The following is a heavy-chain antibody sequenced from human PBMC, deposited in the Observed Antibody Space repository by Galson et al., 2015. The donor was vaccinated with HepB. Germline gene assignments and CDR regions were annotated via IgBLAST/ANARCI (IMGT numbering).Heavy chain of an antibody. V-gene: IGHV4-59*01. J-gene: IGHJ6*02. CDR1: GGSISSYY. CDR2: IYYSGST. CDR3: ARDRALYSSSWYAFGGGGMDV. D-gene: IGHD6-13*01. Sequence: ETLSLTCTVSGGSISSYYWSWIRQPPGKGLEWIGYIYYSGSTNYNPSLKSRVTISVDTSKNQFPLKLSSVTAADTAVYYCARDRALYSSSWYAFGGGGMDVWGQGTTVTVSS.